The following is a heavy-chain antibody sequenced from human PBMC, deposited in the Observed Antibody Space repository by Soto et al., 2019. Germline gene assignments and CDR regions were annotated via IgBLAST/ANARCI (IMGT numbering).Heavy chain of an antibody. D-gene: IGHD4-17*01. V-gene: IGHV1-69*06. Sequence: VQLVQSGAEVKKPGSSVKVSCKASGGTFSSYAISWVRQAPGQGLEWMGGIIRIFGTANYAQKFQGRVTITADKSASTAYMEVSSLRCEDTAVFYCASSRGVTTRFGMDVWGQGTKVTVSS. J-gene: IGHJ6*02. CDR3: ASSRGVTTRFGMDV. CDR2: IIRIFGTA. CDR1: GGTFSSYA.